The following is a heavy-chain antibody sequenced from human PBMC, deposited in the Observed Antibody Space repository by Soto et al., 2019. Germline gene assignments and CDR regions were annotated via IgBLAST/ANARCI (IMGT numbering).Heavy chain of an antibody. Sequence: GGSLRLCCAASGFTFSSYEMNWVRQAPGKGLEWVSYISSSGSTIYYADSVKGRFTISRDNAKNSLYLQMNSLRAEDTAVYYCARDRTYYDFWSGLPTQTIVYYGMDVWGQGTTVTVLL. V-gene: IGHV3-48*03. D-gene: IGHD3-3*01. J-gene: IGHJ6*02. CDR2: ISSSGSTI. CDR1: GFTFSSYE. CDR3: ARDRTYYDFWSGLPTQTIVYYGMDV.